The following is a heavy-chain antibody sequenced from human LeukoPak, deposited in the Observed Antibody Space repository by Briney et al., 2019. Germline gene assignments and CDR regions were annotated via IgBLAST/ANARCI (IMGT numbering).Heavy chain of an antibody. Sequence: GGSLRLSCAASGFTFSSYWMHWVRQAPGKGLVWVSRINTEGSSTSYADSVKGRFTISRDNAKNTLYLQMNSLRAEDTAVYYCARDLWNDYGGNSGGYWGQGTLVTVSS. CDR1: GFTFSSYW. J-gene: IGHJ4*02. CDR2: INTEGSST. V-gene: IGHV3-74*01. D-gene: IGHD4-23*01. CDR3: ARDLWNDYGGNSGGY.